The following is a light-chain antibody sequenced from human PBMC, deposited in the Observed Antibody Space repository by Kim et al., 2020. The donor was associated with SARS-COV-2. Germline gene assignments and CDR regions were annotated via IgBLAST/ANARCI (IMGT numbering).Light chain of an antibody. CDR3: QVWDRSSGHVV. J-gene: IGLJ3*02. CDR1: CTGRNT. V-gene: IGLV3-21*04. CDR2: YDT. Sequence: APRKTAKITWEGNCTGRNTVHWYQQKPGQAPALIIHYDTARPSGIPERFSGSSSGSTATLTINRVEAGDEADYYCQVWDRSSGHVVFGGGTQLTVL.